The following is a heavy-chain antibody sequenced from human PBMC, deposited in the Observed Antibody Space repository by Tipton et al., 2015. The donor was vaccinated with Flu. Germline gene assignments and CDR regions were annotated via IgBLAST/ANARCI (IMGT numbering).Heavy chain of an antibody. CDR3: AREKPPFYYTSGDLSGFDP. CDR1: GGSVSSFF. V-gene: IGHV4-4*07. D-gene: IGHD3-10*01. Sequence: TLSLTCSVSGGSVSSFFWSWIRQPAGKGLEWIGRIYTSWSTKYNPSLKSRVTMSVDTSKNQVSLKLTSVTAADTAVYYCAREKPPFYYTSGDLSGFDPWGPGTLVTVSS. CDR2: IYTSWST. J-gene: IGHJ5*02.